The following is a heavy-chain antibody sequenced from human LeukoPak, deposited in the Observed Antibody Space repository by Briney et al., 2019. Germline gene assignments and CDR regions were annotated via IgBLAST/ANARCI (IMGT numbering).Heavy chain of an antibody. CDR1: GGSNSRSSNY. Sequence: SETLSLTCTVSGGSNSRSSNYWGWLRQSPGKGLEWIGSIYYSGSTYYNPSLKSRVTISIDTSKNQYFLKLRSVTAADTAVYYCATTTIRLGYWGQGTLVTVSS. V-gene: IGHV4-39*07. CDR3: ATTTIRLGY. D-gene: IGHD1-1*01. J-gene: IGHJ4*02. CDR2: IYYSGST.